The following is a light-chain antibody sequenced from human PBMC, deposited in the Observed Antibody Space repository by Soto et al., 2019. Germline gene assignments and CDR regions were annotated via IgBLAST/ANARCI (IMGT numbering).Light chain of an antibody. V-gene: IGKV3-20*01. Sequence: IVLPQSPSTLSLSPGERAPLSCRASQSVSSSYLAWYQQKPGQPPRLLIYGASSRATGIPDRFSGSGSGTDFTLTISRLEPEDFAVFYCQHYDSLPITFGQGTRLEIK. CDR1: QSVSSSY. CDR3: QHYDSLPIT. CDR2: GAS. J-gene: IGKJ5*01.